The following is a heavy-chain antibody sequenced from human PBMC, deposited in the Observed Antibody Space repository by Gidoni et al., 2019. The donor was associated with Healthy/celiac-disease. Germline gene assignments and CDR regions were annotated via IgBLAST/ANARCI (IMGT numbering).Heavy chain of an antibody. D-gene: IGHD1-7*01. Sequence: QVQLVESGGGLVKPGGYLRTYGAASGVTFSDYYMSWIRQAPGKGLEWVSYISSSGSTIYYADSVKGRFTISRDNAKNSLYLQMNSLRAEDTAVYYCARVLSITGTTYMDVWGKGTTVTVSS. CDR3: ARVLSITGTTYMDV. CDR2: ISSSGSTI. CDR1: GVTFSDYY. V-gene: IGHV3-11*01. J-gene: IGHJ6*03.